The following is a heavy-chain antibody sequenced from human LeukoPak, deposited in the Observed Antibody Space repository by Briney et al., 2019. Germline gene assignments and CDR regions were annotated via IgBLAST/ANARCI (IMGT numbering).Heavy chain of an antibody. CDR1: GGSISSSSYY. CDR2: IYYSGST. D-gene: IGHD4-23*01. CDR3: ARDPIDYGGNSGVYYDY. Sequence: PSETLSLTCTVSGGSISSSSYYWGWIRQPPGKGLEWIGSIYYSGSTYYNPSLKSRVTISVDTSKNQFSLKLSSVTAADTAVYYCARDPIDYGGNSGVYYDYWGQGTLVTVSS. V-gene: IGHV4-39*07. J-gene: IGHJ4*02.